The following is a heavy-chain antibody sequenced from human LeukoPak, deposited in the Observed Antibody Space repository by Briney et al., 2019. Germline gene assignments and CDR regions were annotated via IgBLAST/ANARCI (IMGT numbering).Heavy chain of an antibody. V-gene: IGHV3-66*01. D-gene: IGHD4-17*01. CDR3: ARARGPGGDLAFDI. J-gene: IGHJ3*02. CDR2: IYSGGTT. CDR1: GFTFTSYA. Sequence: GGSLRLSCAVSGFTFTSYAISWVRQAPGKGLEWVSVIYSGGTTYYADSVKGRFSISRDNSKNTLYLQMNSLRAEDTAVYYCARARGPGGDLAFDIWGQGTMVTVSS.